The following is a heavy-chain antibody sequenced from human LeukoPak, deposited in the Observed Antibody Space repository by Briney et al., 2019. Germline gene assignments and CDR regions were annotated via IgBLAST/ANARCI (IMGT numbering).Heavy chain of an antibody. CDR2: IWYDGSNK. V-gene: IGHV3-33*01. Sequence: GGSLRLSCAASGFTFSSYGMHWVRQAPGKGLEWVAVIWYDGSNKYYADSVKGRFTISRDNSKNTLYLQMNSLRAEDTAVYYCARDCGYDFWSGYYHWSGGYYYYGMDVWGQGTTVTVSS. D-gene: IGHD3-3*01. CDR3: ARDCGYDFWSGYYHWSGGYYYYGMDV. CDR1: GFTFSSYG. J-gene: IGHJ6*02.